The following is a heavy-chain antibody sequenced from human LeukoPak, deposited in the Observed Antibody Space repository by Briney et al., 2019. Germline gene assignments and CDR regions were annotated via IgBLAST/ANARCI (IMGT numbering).Heavy chain of an antibody. CDR1: GFTFSYYA. Sequence: QTGGSLRLSCAASGFTFSYYAMHWVRQAPGKGLEWVAVTSYDGSNEYYADSVKGRFTISRDNSKNTLSLQMNTLRPEDTAVYYCARPIDNGSGSYYFDYWGQGTLVTVSS. CDR3: ARPIDNGSGSYYFDY. CDR2: TSYDGSNE. J-gene: IGHJ4*02. D-gene: IGHD3-10*01. V-gene: IGHV3-30-3*01.